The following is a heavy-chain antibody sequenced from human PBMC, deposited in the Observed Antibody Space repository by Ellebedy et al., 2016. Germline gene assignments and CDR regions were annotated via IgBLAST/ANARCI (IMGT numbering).Heavy chain of an antibody. CDR2: ISSSGSTI. J-gene: IGHJ6*02. CDR3: ARDTYYYYGMDV. CDR1: GFTFSDYY. Sequence: GESLKISCAASGFTFSDYYMSWIRQAPGKGLEWVSYISSSGSTIYYADSVKGRFTISRDNAKNSLYLQMNSLRAEDTAVYYCARDTYYYYGMDVWGQGTTVTVSS. V-gene: IGHV3-11*01.